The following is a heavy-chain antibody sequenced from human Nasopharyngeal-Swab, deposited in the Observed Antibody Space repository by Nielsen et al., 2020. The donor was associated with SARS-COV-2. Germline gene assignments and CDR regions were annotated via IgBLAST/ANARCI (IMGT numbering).Heavy chain of an antibody. CDR1: GFTFSSYW. V-gene: IGHV3-23*01. Sequence: GESLKISCAASGFTFSSYWMHWVRQAPGKGLEWVSAISGSGGSTYYADSVKGRFTISRDNSKNTLYLQMNSLRAEDTAVYYCAKDRALYYYDSSGYYYSSYWGQGTLVTVSS. D-gene: IGHD3-22*01. CDR3: AKDRALYYYDSSGYYYSSY. CDR2: ISGSGGST. J-gene: IGHJ4*02.